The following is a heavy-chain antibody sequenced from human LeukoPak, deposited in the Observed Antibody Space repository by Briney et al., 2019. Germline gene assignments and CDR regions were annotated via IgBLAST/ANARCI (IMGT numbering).Heavy chain of an antibody. J-gene: IGHJ6*02. CDR1: GFTFSSYN. CDR2: ISSSSTI. Sequence: GGSLRLSCAASGFTFSSYNMNWVRQAPGKGLEWVSYISSSSTIYYADSVKGRFTISRDNAKNSLYLQMNSLRAEDTAVYYCAGERVTMVRGVMNYYGMDVWGQGATVTVSS. D-gene: IGHD3-10*01. V-gene: IGHV3-48*04. CDR3: AGERVTMVRGVMNYYGMDV.